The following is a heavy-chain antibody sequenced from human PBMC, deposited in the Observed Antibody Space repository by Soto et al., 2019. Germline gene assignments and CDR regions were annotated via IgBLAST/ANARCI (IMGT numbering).Heavy chain of an antibody. CDR3: ARGRIMITFGGVIVPGGWFDP. J-gene: IGHJ5*02. CDR2: IYYSGST. V-gene: IGHV4-31*03. D-gene: IGHD3-16*02. Sequence: ASETLSLTCTVSGGSISSGGYFWSWIRQHPGKGLEWIGYIYYSGSTYYNPSLKSRVTISVDTSKNQFSLKLSSVTAADTAVYYCARGRIMITFGGVIVPGGWFDPWGQGTLVTVSS. CDR1: GGSISSGGYF.